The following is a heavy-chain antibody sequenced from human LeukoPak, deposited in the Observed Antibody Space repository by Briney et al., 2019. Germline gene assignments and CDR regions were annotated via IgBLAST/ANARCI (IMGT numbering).Heavy chain of an antibody. Sequence: SETLSLTCTVSGGSISSSSYYWGWIRQPPGKGLEWIRSIYYSGSTYYNPSLKSRVTISVDTSKNQFSLKLSSVTAADTAVYYCARQWRNPSNFDYWGQGTLVTVSS. D-gene: IGHD1-14*01. CDR1: GGSISSSSYY. J-gene: IGHJ4*02. CDR3: ARQWRNPSNFDY. V-gene: IGHV4-39*01. CDR2: IYYSGST.